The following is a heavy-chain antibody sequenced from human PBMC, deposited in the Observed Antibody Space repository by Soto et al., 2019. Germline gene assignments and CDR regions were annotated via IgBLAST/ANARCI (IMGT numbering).Heavy chain of an antibody. V-gene: IGHV4-31*03. Sequence: PSETLSLTCTVSGGSISSGGYYWSWIRQHPGKGLEWIGYIYYSGSTYYNPSLKSRVTISVDTSKNQFSLKLSSVTAADTAVYYCARDRKELGPTVDYYYYGMDVWGQGTTVTVSS. CDR3: ARDRKELGPTVDYYYYGMDV. CDR2: IYYSGST. CDR1: GGSISSGGYY. J-gene: IGHJ6*02. D-gene: IGHD4-4*01.